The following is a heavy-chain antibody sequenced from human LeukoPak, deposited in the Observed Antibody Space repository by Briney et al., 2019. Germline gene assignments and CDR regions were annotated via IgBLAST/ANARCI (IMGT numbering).Heavy chain of an antibody. CDR1: GGSISSSRYY. CDR3: ARGTAVAGT. J-gene: IGHJ5*02. V-gene: IGHV4-61*05. CDR2: IYYSGST. Sequence: SETLSLTCTVSGGSISSSRYYWGWIRQPPGKGLEWIGYIYYSGSTNYNPSFKSRVTISVGTSQNQFSLRLSSVTAADTAVYYCARGTAVAGTWGQGTLVTVSS. D-gene: IGHD6-19*01.